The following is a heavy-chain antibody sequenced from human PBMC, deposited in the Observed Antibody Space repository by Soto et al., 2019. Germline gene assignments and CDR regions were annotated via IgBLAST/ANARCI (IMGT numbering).Heavy chain of an antibody. CDR3: ARDLPPIDY. Sequence: GASVKVSCKASGYTFTSYAISWVRQAPGQGLEWMGWINAYNGNTNCAQKFQGRVTITRDTSASTAYMELSSLRSEDTAVYYCARDLPPIDYRGQGTLVTVSS. CDR2: INAYNGNT. J-gene: IGHJ4*02. V-gene: IGHV1-18*01. CDR1: GYTFTSYA.